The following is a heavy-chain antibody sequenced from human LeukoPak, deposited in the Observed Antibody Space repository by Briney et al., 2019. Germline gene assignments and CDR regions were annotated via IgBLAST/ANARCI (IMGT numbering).Heavy chain of an antibody. J-gene: IGHJ4*02. Sequence: GGSLRLSFAASGFTFSSYGMHWVRQAPGKGLEWVANIKQDGSEKYYVDSVKGRFSISRDNAKNSLYLQMSSLRAEDTALYYCAREERRRYYDFWSAHQDFAFDYWGQGTLVTVSS. D-gene: IGHD3-3*01. CDR1: GFTFSSYG. CDR3: AREERRRYYDFWSAHQDFAFDY. V-gene: IGHV3-7*01. CDR2: IKQDGSEK.